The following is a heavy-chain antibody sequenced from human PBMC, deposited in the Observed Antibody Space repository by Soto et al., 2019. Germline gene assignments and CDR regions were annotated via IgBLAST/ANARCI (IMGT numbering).Heavy chain of an antibody. Sequence: GGSLRLSCAVSGITLRSYWMHWIRKAPGKGLVWVSHINSDASIINYADSVKGRFTISRDNARNTLYLQMNSLRVDDTAIYYCASDAAARLKFWGQGTLFTVSS. CDR1: GITLRSYW. CDR2: INSDASII. D-gene: IGHD6-13*01. V-gene: IGHV3-74*01. J-gene: IGHJ4*02. CDR3: ASDAAARLKF.